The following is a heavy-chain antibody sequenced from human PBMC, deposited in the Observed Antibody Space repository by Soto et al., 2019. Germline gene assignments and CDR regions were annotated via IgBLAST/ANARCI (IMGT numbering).Heavy chain of an antibody. V-gene: IGHV3-7*01. CDR2: IKQDGSEK. Sequence: GSLRLSCAASGFTFSSYWMSWVRQAPGKGLEWVANIKQDGSEKYYVDSVKGRFTISRDNAKNSLYLQMNSLRAEDTAVYYCAAHSRDGHNLYFDYWGQGTLVTVSS. CDR1: GFTFSSYW. D-gene: IGHD3-22*01. J-gene: IGHJ4*02. CDR3: AAHSRDGHNLYFDY.